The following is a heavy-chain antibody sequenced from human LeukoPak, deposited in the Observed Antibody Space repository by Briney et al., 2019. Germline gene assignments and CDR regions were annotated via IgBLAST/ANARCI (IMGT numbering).Heavy chain of an antibody. D-gene: IGHD6-19*01. V-gene: IGHV3-30*02. Sequence: PGGSLRLSCAASEFTFSSYGMHWVRQAPGKGLEWVAFIRYDGTNEYYADSVKGRFTISRDNSKNTLYLQMNSLRAEDTAVYYCAGTTGGYSSGWYLYFDYWGQGTLVTVSS. J-gene: IGHJ4*02. CDR2: IRYDGTNE. CDR1: EFTFSSYG. CDR3: AGTTGGYSSGWYLYFDY.